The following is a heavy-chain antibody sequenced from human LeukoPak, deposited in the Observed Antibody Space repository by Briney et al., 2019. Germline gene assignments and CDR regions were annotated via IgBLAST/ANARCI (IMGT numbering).Heavy chain of an antibody. J-gene: IGHJ3*02. CDR1: GYSISSGYY. Sequence: SETLSLTCTVSGYSISSGYYWGWIRQPPGKGLEWIGSIYHSGSTNYNPSLKSRVTISVDTSKNQFSLKLTSATAADTAVYYCARTYSGTYYHWFFDIWGQGTMVTVSS. CDR3: ARTYSGTYYHWFFDI. CDR2: IYHSGST. D-gene: IGHD1-26*01. V-gene: IGHV4-38-2*02.